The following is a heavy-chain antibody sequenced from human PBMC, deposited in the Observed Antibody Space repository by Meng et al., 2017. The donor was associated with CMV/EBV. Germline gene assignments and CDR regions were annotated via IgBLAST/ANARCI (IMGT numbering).Heavy chain of an antibody. V-gene: IGHV3-7*01. J-gene: IGHJ4*02. CDR2: IKQDGSEK. D-gene: IGHD7-27*01. CDR1: GFTFSSHW. Sequence: GESLKISCAASGFTFSSHWMSWVRQAPGKGLEWVANIKQDGSEKYYVDSMKGRFTISRDNAKNSLYLQMNSLRAEDTAVYYCARASFWGCDYWGQGTLVTVSS. CDR3: ARASFWGCDY.